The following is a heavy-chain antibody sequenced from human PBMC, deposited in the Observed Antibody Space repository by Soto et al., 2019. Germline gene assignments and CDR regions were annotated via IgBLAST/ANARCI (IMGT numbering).Heavy chain of an antibody. Sequence: SETLSLTCTVSGGSISSGDYYWSWIRQPPGKGLEWIGYIYYSGSTYYNPSLKSRVTISVDTSKNQFSLKLSSVTAAGTAVYYCARDPLKPIVVVPAATPTQRGMDVWGQGTTVTVSS. J-gene: IGHJ6*02. CDR1: GGSISSGDYY. CDR2: IYYSGST. V-gene: IGHV4-30-4*01. CDR3: ARDPLKPIVVVPAATPTQRGMDV. D-gene: IGHD2-2*01.